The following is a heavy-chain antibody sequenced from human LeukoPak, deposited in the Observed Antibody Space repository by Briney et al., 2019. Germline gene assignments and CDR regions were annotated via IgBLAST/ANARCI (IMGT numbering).Heavy chain of an antibody. D-gene: IGHD3-3*01. V-gene: IGHV1-2*06. CDR1: GYIFTGHY. CDR2: INPKTGGT. CDR3: ARYDFWSGHSWGLDY. Sequence: ASVKVSCKASGYIFTGHYMNWVRQVPGQGLEWMGLINPKTGGTNYAQNFQGRVTMTRDTSISTTYMELSRLRPDDTAVYYCARYDFWSGHSWGLDYWGQGTLVTVSS. J-gene: IGHJ4*02.